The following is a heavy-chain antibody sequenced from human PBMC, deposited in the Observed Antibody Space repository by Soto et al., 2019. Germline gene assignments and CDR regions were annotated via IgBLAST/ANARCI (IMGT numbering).Heavy chain of an antibody. CDR2: ISTYNGNT. CDR1: GYTFTNYG. D-gene: IGHD4-17*01. Sequence: QVQLVQSGAEVKQPGASVKVSCKASGYTFTNYGFTWVRQAPGQGLEWLGWISTYNGNTKYAQKVQGRLTMTTDTSTSTANMELTSLRSDDTALYYYARTTVTASYYYMDVWGKGSTVTVSS. V-gene: IGHV1-18*01. J-gene: IGHJ6*03. CDR3: ARTTVTASYYYMDV.